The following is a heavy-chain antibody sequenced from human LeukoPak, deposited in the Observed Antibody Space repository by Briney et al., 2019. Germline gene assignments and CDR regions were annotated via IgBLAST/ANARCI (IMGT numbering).Heavy chain of an antibody. V-gene: IGHV3-30*18. Sequence: GGSLRLSCAASGFTFSSYALHWVRQAPGKGLEWVAVISYDGSNKYYADSVKGRFTISRDNSKNTLYLQMNSLRAEDTAVYYCAKSGSIDDFWSGYTVYYFDYWGQGTLVTVSS. J-gene: IGHJ4*02. CDR2: ISYDGSNK. CDR3: AKSGSIDDFWSGYTVYYFDY. D-gene: IGHD3-3*01. CDR1: GFTFSSYA.